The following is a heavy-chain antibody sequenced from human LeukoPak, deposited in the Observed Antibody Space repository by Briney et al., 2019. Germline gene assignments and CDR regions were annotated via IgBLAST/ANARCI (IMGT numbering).Heavy chain of an antibody. V-gene: IGHV4-4*07. CDR3: ARDYINYDYVWGSYRRDSLDDAFDF. J-gene: IGHJ3*01. CDR2: LYPSGSS. Sequence: SETLSLTCTVSGASISSYYWSWIRQPAGKGLEWIGRLYPSGSSNYNPSLKSRVTISGDTSKNQFSMKLNSVTAADTAVYYCARDYINYDYVWGSYRRDSLDDAFDFWGQGSMVTASS. CDR1: GASISSYY. D-gene: IGHD3-16*02.